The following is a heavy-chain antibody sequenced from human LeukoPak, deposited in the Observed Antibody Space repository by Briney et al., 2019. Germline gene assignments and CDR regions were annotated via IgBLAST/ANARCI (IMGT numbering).Heavy chain of an antibody. CDR2: IRSSSTTI. V-gene: IGHV3-48*01. D-gene: IGHD6-19*01. J-gene: IGHJ4*02. CDR3: ARASSAWYYFDS. Sequence: GGSLRLSCAASGFTFSSYSMNWVRQAPGKGLEWVSYIRSSSTTIYSADSVKGRFTISRDNAKNSLYLQMNSLRGEDTAVYYCARASSAWYYFDSWGQGTLVTVSS. CDR1: GFTFSSYS.